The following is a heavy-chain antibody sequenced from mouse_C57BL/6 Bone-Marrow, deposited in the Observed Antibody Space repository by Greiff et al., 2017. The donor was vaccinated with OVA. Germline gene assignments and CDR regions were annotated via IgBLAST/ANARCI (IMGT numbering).Heavy chain of an antibody. J-gene: IGHJ3*01. CDR2: IYPRSGNT. Sequence: VQRVESGAELARPGASVKLSCKASGYTFTSYGISWVKQRTGQGLEWIGEIYPRSGNTYYNEKFKGKATLTADKSSSTAYMELRSLTSEDSAVYFCASYAYGGWFAYWGQGTLVTVSA. CDR1: GYTFTSYG. D-gene: IGHD6-5*01. V-gene: IGHV1-81*01. CDR3: ASYAYGGWFAY.